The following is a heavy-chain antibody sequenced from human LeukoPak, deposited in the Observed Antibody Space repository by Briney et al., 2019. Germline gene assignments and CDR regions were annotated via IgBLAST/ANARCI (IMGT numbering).Heavy chain of an antibody. CDR1: GYSISSGYY. CDR2: IYHSGST. D-gene: IGHD1-26*01. Sequence: PSETLSLTCAVSGYSISSGYYWGWIRQPPGKGLEWIGSIYHSGSTYYNPSLKSRVTISVDTSKNQFSLKLSSVTAADTAVYYCARLREGGSYFDYWGQGTLVTVSS. J-gene: IGHJ4*02. CDR3: ARLREGGSYFDY. V-gene: IGHV4-38-2*01.